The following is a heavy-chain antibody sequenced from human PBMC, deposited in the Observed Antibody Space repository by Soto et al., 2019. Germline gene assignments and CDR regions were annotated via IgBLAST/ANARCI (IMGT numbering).Heavy chain of an antibody. V-gene: IGHV4-30-2*01. J-gene: IGHJ3*02. Sequence: KSSETLSLTCAVSGGSISSGGYSWSWIRQPPGKGLEWIGYIYHSGSTYYNPSLKSRVTISVDRSKNQFSLKLSSVTAADTAAYYCARVVAGTTPRGAFDIWGQGTMVTVSS. CDR2: IYHSGST. CDR1: GGSISSGGYS. CDR3: ARVVAGTTPRGAFDI. D-gene: IGHD1-7*01.